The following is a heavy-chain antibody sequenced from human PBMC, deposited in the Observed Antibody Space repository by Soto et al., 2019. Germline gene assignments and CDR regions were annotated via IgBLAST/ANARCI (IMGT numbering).Heavy chain of an antibody. Sequence: PSETLSLTCTVSGGSISSYYWSWIRQTPGKGLEWIGYIYYSGSTNYNPSLKSRVTISVDTSKNQFSLKLSSVTAADTAVYYCARDYDYYDSRSGMDVWGQGTTVTVS. J-gene: IGHJ6*01. V-gene: IGHV4-59*01. CDR3: ARDYDYYDSRSGMDV. D-gene: IGHD3-22*01. CDR2: IYYSGST. CDR1: GGSISSYY.